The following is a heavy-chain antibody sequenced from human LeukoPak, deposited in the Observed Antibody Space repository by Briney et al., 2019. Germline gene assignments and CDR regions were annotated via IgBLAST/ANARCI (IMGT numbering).Heavy chain of an antibody. CDR2: IHPKSGDT. CDR3: ARDHNWGPDY. D-gene: IGHD7-27*01. CDR1: VYTFTDHY. J-gene: IGHJ4*02. V-gene: IGHV1-2*02. Sequence: GASVNVSCKTSVYTFTDHYFHWLRQAPGQGLAWMGWIHPKSGDTNYAERFQGRVSLTRDTSISTAYMELSSLRSDDTAVYYCARDHNWGPDYWGQGTLVSVSS.